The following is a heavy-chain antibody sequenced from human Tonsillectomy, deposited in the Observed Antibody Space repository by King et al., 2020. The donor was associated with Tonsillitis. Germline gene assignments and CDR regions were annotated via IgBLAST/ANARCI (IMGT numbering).Heavy chain of an antibody. CDR3: AKDETVGATTGEYFHH. Sequence: VQLVESGGVVVQPGGSLRLSCAASGFTFDDYTMHGVRQAPGKGLKWVSLISWDGSSTYYADSVKGRFTISRDNSKNSLYLQMNSLTTEDTALYYCAKDETVGATTGEYFHHWGQGTLVTVSS. CDR2: ISWDGSST. D-gene: IGHD1-26*01. V-gene: IGHV3-43*01. CDR1: GFTFDDYT. J-gene: IGHJ1*01.